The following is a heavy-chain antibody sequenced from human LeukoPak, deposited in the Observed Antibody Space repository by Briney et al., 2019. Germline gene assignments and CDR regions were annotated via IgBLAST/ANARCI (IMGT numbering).Heavy chain of an antibody. D-gene: IGHD3-9*01. Sequence: GGFLRLSCAASGFTFSSYSMNWVRQAPGKGLEWVSSISSSSSYIYYADSVKGRFTISRDNAKNSLYLQMNSLRAEDTAVYYCARDDLDYDILTGYRHFDYWGQGTLVTVSS. J-gene: IGHJ4*02. CDR3: ARDDLDYDILTGYRHFDY. CDR1: GFTFSSYS. CDR2: ISSSSSYI. V-gene: IGHV3-21*01.